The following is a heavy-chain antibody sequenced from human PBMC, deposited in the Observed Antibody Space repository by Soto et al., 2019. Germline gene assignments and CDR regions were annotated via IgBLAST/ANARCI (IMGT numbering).Heavy chain of an antibody. CDR2: IPSRGTYI. Sequence: EVQLVESGGGLVKPGGSLRLSCAASGFTFINYSMNWVRQAPGKGLEWVSSIPSRGTYIYYADSVKGRFTISRDNAKNSLFLQMNSLRAEDTAVYYCATAPTNFFGSGSHLDYWGQGTLVTVSP. J-gene: IGHJ4*02. CDR3: ATAPTNFFGSGSHLDY. CDR1: GFTFINYS. V-gene: IGHV3-21*01. D-gene: IGHD3-10*01.